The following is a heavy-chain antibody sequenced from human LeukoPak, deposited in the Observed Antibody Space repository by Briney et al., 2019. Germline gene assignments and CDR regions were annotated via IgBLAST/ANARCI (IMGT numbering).Heavy chain of an antibody. CDR1: GYTLTELS. CDR3: ATEYCSSTSCYWSY. J-gene: IGHJ4*02. V-gene: IGHV1-24*01. D-gene: IGHD2-2*01. CDR2: FDPEDGET. Sequence: ASVKVSCKVSGYTLTELSMHWVRQAPGKGLEWMGGFDPEDGETIYARKFQSRVTMTEDTSTDTAYMELSSLRSEDTAVYYCATEYCSSTSCYWSYWGQGTLVTVSS.